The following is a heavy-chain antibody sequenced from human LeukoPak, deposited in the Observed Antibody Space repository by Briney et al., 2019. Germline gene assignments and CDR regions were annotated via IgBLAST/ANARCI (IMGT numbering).Heavy chain of an antibody. Sequence: PAESLKISCKGSGYIFTNYWIAWVHQMPGKGLEWMGIIYPGDSDTRYSPSFQGQVTISADRSISTAYLQWSSLKASDTAIYYCARGRYCSSTGCSHFDYWGQGTLVTVS. V-gene: IGHV5-51*07. J-gene: IGHJ4*02. D-gene: IGHD2-2*01. CDR3: ARGRYCSSTGCSHFDY. CDR1: GYIFTNYW. CDR2: IYPGDSDT.